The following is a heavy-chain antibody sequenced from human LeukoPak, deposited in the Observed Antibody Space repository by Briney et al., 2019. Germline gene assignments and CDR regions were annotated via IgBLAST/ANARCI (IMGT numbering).Heavy chain of an antibody. D-gene: IGHD3-22*01. Sequence: GGSLRLSCAASGFTFSSYSMNWVRQAPGKGLEWVSSISSSSSYIYYADSVKGRFTISRDNAKNSLYLQMNSLRAEDTAVYYCARDLLLDDSSGSGAFDIWGQGTMVTVSS. CDR3: ARDLLLDDSSGSGAFDI. CDR1: GFTFSSYS. J-gene: IGHJ3*02. V-gene: IGHV3-21*01. CDR2: ISSSSSYI.